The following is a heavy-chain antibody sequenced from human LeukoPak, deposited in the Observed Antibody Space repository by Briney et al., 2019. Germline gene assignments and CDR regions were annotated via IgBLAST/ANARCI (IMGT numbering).Heavy chain of an antibody. CDR1: GVTFSSYA. V-gene: IGHV3-23*01. CDR2: ISGSGGST. CDR3: ATNRFGDNY. J-gene: IGHJ4*02. Sequence: GGSLRLSCAAAGVTFSSYAMSWVRQAPGKGLEWVSAISGSGGSTYYADSVKGRFTISRDNSKNTLYLQMNSLRAEDTAVYYCATNRFGDNYWGQGTLVTVSS. D-gene: IGHD3-10*01.